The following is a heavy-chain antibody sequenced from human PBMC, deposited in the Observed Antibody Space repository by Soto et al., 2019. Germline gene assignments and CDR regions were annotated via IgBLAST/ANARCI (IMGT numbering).Heavy chain of an antibody. CDR2: ISYDGSNK. J-gene: IGHJ6*02. CDR3: ARGYGSYYYGLDV. Sequence: PGGSLRLSCAASGFTFSNYAMHWVRQAPGKGLEWVAVISYDGSNKYYTDSVEGQFTISRDNSKNTLYLQMNTLKAEDTAVYYCARGYGSYYYGLDVWGQGTTVTVS. CDR1: GFTFSNYA. V-gene: IGHV3-30*04. D-gene: IGHD3-10*01.